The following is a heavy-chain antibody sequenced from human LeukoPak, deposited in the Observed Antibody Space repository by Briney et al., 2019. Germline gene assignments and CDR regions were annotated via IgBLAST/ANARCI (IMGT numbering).Heavy chain of an antibody. CDR2: INHSGST. J-gene: IGHJ4*02. D-gene: IGHD1-26*01. Sequence: PSETLSLTCAVYGGSFSGYCWSWIRQPPGKGLEWIGEINHSGSTNYNPSLKSRVTISVDTSKNQFSLKLSSVTAADTAVYYCARHGTFLPADYWGQGTLVTVSS. CDR1: GGSFSGYC. V-gene: IGHV4-34*01. CDR3: ARHGTFLPADY.